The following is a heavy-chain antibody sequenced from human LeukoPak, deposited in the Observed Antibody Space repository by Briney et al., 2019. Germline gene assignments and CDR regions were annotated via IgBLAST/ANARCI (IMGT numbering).Heavy chain of an antibody. J-gene: IGHJ3*02. CDR2: IYYSGST. CDR3: ARDPYSDAFDI. Sequence: PSETLSPTCTVSGGSISSSSYYWGWIRQPPGKGLEWIGSIYYSGSTYYNPSLKSRVTISVDTSKNQFSLKLSSVTAADTAVYYCARDPYSDAFDIWGQGTMVTVSS. V-gene: IGHV4-39*07. D-gene: IGHD2-15*01. CDR1: GGSISSSSYY.